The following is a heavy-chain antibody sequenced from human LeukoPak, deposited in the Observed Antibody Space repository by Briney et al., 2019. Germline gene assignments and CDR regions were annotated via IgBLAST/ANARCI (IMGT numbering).Heavy chain of an antibody. CDR3: ARGADSGYSSDN. Sequence: GGSLRLSCAASGFPFSRYWMSWVRQAPGKGLEWVANIKQDGSEKYYVDSVKGRFTISRDNAKNTLYLQMNSLRAEDTAVYYCARGADSGYSSDNWGQGTLVSVSS. CDR2: IKQDGSEK. V-gene: IGHV3-7*01. D-gene: IGHD3-9*01. J-gene: IGHJ4*02. CDR1: GFPFSRYW.